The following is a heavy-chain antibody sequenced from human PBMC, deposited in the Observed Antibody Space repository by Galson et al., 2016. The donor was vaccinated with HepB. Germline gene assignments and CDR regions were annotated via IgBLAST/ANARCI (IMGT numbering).Heavy chain of an antibody. CDR2: ISSSGTTI. D-gene: IGHD2-15*01. CDR1: GFTFSSYS. Sequence: SLRLSCAASGFTFSSYSMNWVRQAPGKGLEWLSYISSSGTTIYYADSVKGRFTISRDNSKNTLYLQMNSLRAEDTAVYYCARDIGDCSSGTCYSDYLDYWGQGTLVAVSS. V-gene: IGHV3-48*01. J-gene: IGHJ4*02. CDR3: ARDIGDCSSGTCYSDYLDY.